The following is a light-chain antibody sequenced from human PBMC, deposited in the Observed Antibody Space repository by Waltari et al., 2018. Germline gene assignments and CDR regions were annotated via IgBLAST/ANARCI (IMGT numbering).Light chain of an antibody. CDR2: YKSESDK. V-gene: IGLV5-45*02. J-gene: IGLJ3*02. CDR3: MIWHSSTWV. Sequence: QAVLTQPSSLSASPGASASLTCTLRSGINVANYRIHWYQRKPGRPPQYLLRYKSESDKQQGSGVPSRFSGSKDASANSGILLISGLQSEDEADYYCMIWHSSTWVFGGGTKLTVL. CDR1: SGINVANYR.